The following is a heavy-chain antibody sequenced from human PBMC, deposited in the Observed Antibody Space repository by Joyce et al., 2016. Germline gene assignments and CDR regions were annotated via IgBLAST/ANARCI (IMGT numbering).Heavy chain of an antibody. CDR1: GYTFNTYA. CDR2: INGSNGNT. CDR3: ARDWDAFDI. Sequence: QVQLVQSGAEVKKPGASAKVSCKASGYTFNTYAMHWVRQAPGQRLEWMGWINGSNGNTKYSQNFQGRVTITRDTSATTAYMELSSLRSEDTTVYYCARDWDAFDIWGQGTMVTVSS. V-gene: IGHV1-3*01. J-gene: IGHJ3*02.